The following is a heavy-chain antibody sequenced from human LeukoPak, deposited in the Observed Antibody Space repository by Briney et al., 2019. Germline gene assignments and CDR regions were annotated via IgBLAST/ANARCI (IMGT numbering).Heavy chain of an antibody. V-gene: IGHV3-9*01. J-gene: IGHJ5*02. Sequence: GRSLRLSCAASGSTFEDYAMHWVRQAPGKGLEGVPGISWNSGSIGYAASVKGRFTISRDNAKNSLYLQMNSLRAEDTALYYCAKGLSMVRGVNNWFDPWGQGTLVTVSS. D-gene: IGHD3-10*01. CDR3: AKGLSMVRGVNNWFDP. CDR1: GSTFEDYA. CDR2: ISWNSGSI.